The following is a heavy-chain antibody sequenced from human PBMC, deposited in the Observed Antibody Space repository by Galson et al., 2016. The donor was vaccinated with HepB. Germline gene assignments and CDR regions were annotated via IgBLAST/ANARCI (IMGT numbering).Heavy chain of an antibody. CDR1: GFSFSSFA. J-gene: IGHJ6*02. D-gene: IGHD5-12*01. CDR2: ISGRGGST. CDR3: ARDLGGYSGYGGNYFGMDV. V-gene: IGHV3-23*01. Sequence: SLRLSCAGSGFSFSSFAMSWVRQAPGKGLQWVSTISGRGGSTYYADSVKGRFTISRDNSKNILYLQVNRLRPEDTAVYYCARDLGGYSGYGGNYFGMDVWGQGTLVTVSS.